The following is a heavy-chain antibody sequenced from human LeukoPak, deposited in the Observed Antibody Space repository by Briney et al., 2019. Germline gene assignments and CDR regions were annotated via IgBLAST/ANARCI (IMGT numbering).Heavy chain of an antibody. J-gene: IGHJ4*02. Sequence: PGGSLRVSCAASGFTFTSYGMYWVRQAPGKGLEWVSTITSSGGSTYYADSVKGRFTISRDNSKNTLFLQMNGLRAEDAAVYYCARLVGATTDFDYWGQGTLVTVSS. D-gene: IGHD1-26*01. CDR2: ITSSGGST. CDR3: ARLVGATTDFDY. CDR1: GFTFTSYG. V-gene: IGHV3-23*01.